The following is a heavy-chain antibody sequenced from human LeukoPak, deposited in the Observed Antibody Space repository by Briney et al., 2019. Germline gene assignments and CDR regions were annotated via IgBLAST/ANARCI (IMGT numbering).Heavy chain of an antibody. CDR1: GFTFSSYS. CDR3: AVDSSGYWAFDY. CDR2: ISSRSSTI. J-gene: IGHJ4*02. D-gene: IGHD3-22*01. V-gene: IGHV3-48*04. Sequence: GGSLRLSCAASGFTFSSYSMNWVRQTPGKGLEWLSYISSRSSTIYYADSVKGRFTISRDNAKDTLYLQMNSLRAEDTAVYYCAVDSSGYWAFDYWGQGTLVTVSS.